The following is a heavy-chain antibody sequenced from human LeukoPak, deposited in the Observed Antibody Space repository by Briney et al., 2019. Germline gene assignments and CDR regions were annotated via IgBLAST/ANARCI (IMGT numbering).Heavy chain of an antibody. CDR1: RFTFSSYS. D-gene: IGHD2-2*01. V-gene: IGHV3-21*01. CDR2: ISSRRSYYI. Sequence: GGSLRLSCAPYRFTFSSYSMNWVRQAPGKGLEWVSSISSRRSYYIYYADSVKGRFTISRDNAKNSLYLQMDSLRAEDTAVYYCVRDPHIVVVPAARVYYFDYWGQGTLVTVSS. J-gene: IGHJ4*02. CDR3: VRDPHIVVVPAARVYYFDY.